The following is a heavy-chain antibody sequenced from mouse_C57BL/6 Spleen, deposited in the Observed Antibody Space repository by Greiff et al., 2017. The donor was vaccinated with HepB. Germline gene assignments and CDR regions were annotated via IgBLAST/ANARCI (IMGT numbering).Heavy chain of an antibody. CDR3: ALYDGTTRGAMDY. CDR1: GYSFTDYN. CDR2: INPNYGTT. D-gene: IGHD2-3*01. Sequence: VQLKESGPELVKPGASVKISCKASGYSFTDYNMNWVKQSNGKSLEWIGVINPNYGTTSYNQKFKGKATLTVDQSSSTAYMQLNSLTSEDSAVYYCALYDGTTRGAMDYWGQGTSVTVSS. J-gene: IGHJ4*01. V-gene: IGHV1-39*01.